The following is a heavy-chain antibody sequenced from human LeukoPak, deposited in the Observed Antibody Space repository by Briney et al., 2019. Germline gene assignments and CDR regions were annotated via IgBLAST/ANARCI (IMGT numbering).Heavy chain of an antibody. D-gene: IGHD2-21*01. V-gene: IGHV1-69*05. Sequence: SVKVSCKASGGTFSSYAISWVRQAPGQGLEWMGGIIPVFGPAKYAQKFQGRVTITTDESTSTAYMELSSLRSEDRAVYHCGKGAMAPRYYHRKDLWGIGTPVPVSS. CDR2: IIPVFGPA. J-gene: IGHJ6*04. CDR3: GKGAMAPRYYHRKDL. CDR1: GGTFSSYA.